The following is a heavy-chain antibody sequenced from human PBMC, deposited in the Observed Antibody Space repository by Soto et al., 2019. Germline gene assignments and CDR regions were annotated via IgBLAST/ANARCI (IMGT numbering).Heavy chain of an antibody. Sequence: GASVKVACTASGGTFSIHAITWVRKAPGQGLEWMGGIIPIFGTANYAQKFQGRVTITADESTSTAYMELSSLRSEDAAVYYCARVTQPVLLGYCSGGSCNPAGWFDPWGQGTLVTVSS. D-gene: IGHD2-15*01. V-gene: IGHV1-69*13. J-gene: IGHJ5*02. CDR3: ARVTQPVLLGYCSGGSCNPAGWFDP. CDR1: GGTFSIHA. CDR2: IIPIFGTA.